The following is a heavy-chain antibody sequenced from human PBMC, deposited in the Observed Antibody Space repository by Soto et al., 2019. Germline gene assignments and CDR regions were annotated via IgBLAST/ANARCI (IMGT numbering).Heavy chain of an antibody. J-gene: IGHJ3*01. CDR3: ARDFDAYEWLRSRGTHHPSN. V-gene: IGHV3-30-3*01. CDR1: GFTFSSYA. CDR2: ISYDGSNK. D-gene: IGHD5-12*01. Sequence: QVQLVESGGGVVQPGRSLRLSCAASGFTFSSYAMHWVRQAPGKGLEWVAVISYDGSNKYYADSVKGRFTISRDNSKNTLYLQMNSLRAEDTAVYYCARDFDAYEWLRSRGTHHPSNWGQGTMVTVSS.